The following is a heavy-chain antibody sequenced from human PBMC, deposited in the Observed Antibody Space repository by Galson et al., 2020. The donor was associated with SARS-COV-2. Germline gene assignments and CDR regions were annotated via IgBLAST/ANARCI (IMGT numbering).Heavy chain of an antibody. V-gene: IGHV3-20*04. Sequence: GESLKISCAASGFTFDDYGMSWVRQAPGKGLEWVSGINWNGGSTGYADSVKGRFTISRDNAKNSLYLQMNSLRAEDTALYYCASFVTGATLNAFDIWGQGTMVTVSS. CDR1: GFTFDDYG. D-gene: IGHD1-26*01. CDR3: ASFVTGATLNAFDI. J-gene: IGHJ3*02. CDR2: INWNGGST.